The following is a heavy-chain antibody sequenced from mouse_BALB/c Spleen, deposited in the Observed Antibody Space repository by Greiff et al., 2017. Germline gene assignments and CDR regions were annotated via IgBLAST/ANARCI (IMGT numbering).Heavy chain of an antibody. Sequence: EVMLVESGGDLVKPGGSLKLSCAAPGFTFSSYGMSWVRQTPDKRLEWVATISSGGSYTYYPDSVKGRFTISRDNAKNTLYLQMSSLKSEDTAMYYCANLRYAMDYWGQGTSVTVSS. D-gene: IGHD1-1*01. V-gene: IGHV5-6*01. J-gene: IGHJ4*01. CDR1: GFTFSSYG. CDR3: ANLRYAMDY. CDR2: ISSGGSYT.